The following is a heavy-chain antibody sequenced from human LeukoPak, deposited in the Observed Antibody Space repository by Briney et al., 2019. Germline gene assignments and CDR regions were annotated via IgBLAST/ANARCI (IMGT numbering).Heavy chain of an antibody. V-gene: IGHV3-30*03. J-gene: IGHJ5*02. CDR1: GLGGSGHW. D-gene: IGHD3/OR15-3a*01. CDR2: TSYDEESK. Sequence: GGSLRLSCKGSGLGGSGHWMTWVRQAPGKGLEWVAVTSYDEESKFYAVSVKGRFTISRGNSKNSLYLQMNSLRTEDTAVYYCARGATNDFWTGYGWFDPWGQGTMVAVSS. CDR3: ARGATNDFWTGYGWFDP.